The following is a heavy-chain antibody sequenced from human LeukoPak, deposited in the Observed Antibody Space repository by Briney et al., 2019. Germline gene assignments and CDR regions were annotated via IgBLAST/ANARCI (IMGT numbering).Heavy chain of an antibody. D-gene: IGHD3-3*01. V-gene: IGHV3-72*01. CDR3: ARGDDFWSGYLFDY. CDR2: TRNKANSYTT. CDR1: GFTFSDHY. Sequence: GGSLRLSWAASGFTFSDHYMDWVRQAPGKGLEWVGRTRNKANSYTTEYAASVKGRFTISRDDSKNSLYLQMNSLKTEDTAVYYCARGDDFWSGYLFDYWGQGTLVTVSS. J-gene: IGHJ4*02.